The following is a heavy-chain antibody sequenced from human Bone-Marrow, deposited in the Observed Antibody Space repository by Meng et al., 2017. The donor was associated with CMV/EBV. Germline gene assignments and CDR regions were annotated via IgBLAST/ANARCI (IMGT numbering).Heavy chain of an antibody. CDR2: IYSGGST. CDR3: ASNPKLGIGGMDV. V-gene: IGHV3-53*01. J-gene: IGHJ6*02. D-gene: IGHD7-27*01. CDR1: GFTVSSNY. Sequence: GESLKISCAASGFTVSSNYMSWVRQAPGKGLEWVSVIYSGGSTYYADSVKGRFTISRDNSKNTLYLQMNSLRAEDTAVYYCASNPKLGIGGMDVWCQGTTVTSP.